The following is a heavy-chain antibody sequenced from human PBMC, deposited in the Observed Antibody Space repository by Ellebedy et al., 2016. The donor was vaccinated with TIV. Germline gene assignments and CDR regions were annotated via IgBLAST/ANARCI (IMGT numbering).Heavy chain of an antibody. CDR3: ATEFDIGQPSAFDY. J-gene: IGHJ4*02. D-gene: IGHD2-15*01. CDR1: GFIFSTYT. V-gene: IGHV3-21*01. Sequence: GESLKISCAASGFIFSTYTMNWVRQAPGKGLEWVSSISSNGRHIYYADSVRARFAISRDNAGGSLWLQMTSLRAEDTALYYCATEFDIGQPSAFDYWGQGILVTVSS. CDR2: ISSNGRHI.